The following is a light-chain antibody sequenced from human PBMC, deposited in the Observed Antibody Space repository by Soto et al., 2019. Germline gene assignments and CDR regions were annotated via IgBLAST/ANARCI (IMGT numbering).Light chain of an antibody. J-gene: IGLJ2*01. V-gene: IGLV2-11*01. CDR1: SGDVGGYNF. CDR3: CSYAGSYTLV. Sequence: QSALTQPRSVSGSPGQSVTISCTGTSGDVGGYNFVSWYQQHPGKVPTLVIFDVSHRPSGVPDRFSGSKSGNTASLTVSGLQAEDEADYYCCSYAGSYTLVFGGGTKLTVL. CDR2: DVS.